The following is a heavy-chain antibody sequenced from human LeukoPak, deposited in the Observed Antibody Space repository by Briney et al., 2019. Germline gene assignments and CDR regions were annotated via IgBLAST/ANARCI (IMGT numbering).Heavy chain of an antibody. Sequence: SETLSLTCTVSGGSISSYYWSWIRQPPGKGLEWIGYIYCSGSTNYNPSLKSRVTISVDTSKNQFSLKLSSVTAADTAVYYCARTDGSGSYYAFDIWGQGTMVTVSS. CDR3: ARTDGSGSYYAFDI. V-gene: IGHV4-59*08. CDR1: GGSISSYY. D-gene: IGHD3-10*01. J-gene: IGHJ3*02. CDR2: IYCSGST.